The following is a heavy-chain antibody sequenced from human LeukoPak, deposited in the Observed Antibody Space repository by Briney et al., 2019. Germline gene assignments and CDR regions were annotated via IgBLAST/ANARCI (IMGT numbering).Heavy chain of an antibody. Sequence: PSETLSLTCTVSGGSISSYYWSWIRQSPGKGLEWIGEINHSGSTNYNPSLKSRVTISVDTSNNQFSLKLSSVTAADTAVYYCARRAGYCSGGSCYRLYYGMDVWGQGTTVTVSS. CDR2: INHSGST. CDR1: GGSISSYY. CDR3: ARRAGYCSGGSCYRLYYGMDV. D-gene: IGHD2-15*01. J-gene: IGHJ6*02. V-gene: IGHV4-34*01.